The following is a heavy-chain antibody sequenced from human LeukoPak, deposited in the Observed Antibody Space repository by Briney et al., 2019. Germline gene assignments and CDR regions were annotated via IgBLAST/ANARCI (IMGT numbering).Heavy chain of an antibody. D-gene: IGHD6-13*01. CDR3: ARADSIAAAVWFDP. V-gene: IGHV4-30-4*01. J-gene: IGHJ5*02. Sequence: SQTLSLTCTVSGGSISSGDYYWSWIRQPPGKGLEWIGYIYYSGSTYYNPSLKSRVTISVDTSKNQFSLKLSSVTAADTAVYYCARADSIAAAVWFDPWGQGTLVTVSS. CDR1: GGSISSGDYY. CDR2: IYYSGST.